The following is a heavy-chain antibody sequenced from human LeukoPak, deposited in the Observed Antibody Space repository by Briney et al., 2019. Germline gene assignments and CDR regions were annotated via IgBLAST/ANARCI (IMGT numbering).Heavy chain of an antibody. J-gene: IGHJ4*02. CDR3: AKDMQLEWLLGVGDY. D-gene: IGHD3-3*01. V-gene: IGHV3-30*04. Sequence: PGGSLRLSCAASGFTFNTYVMHWVRQAPGKGLEWVSFISYDGRNKDYADSVKGRFTISRDNSKNTLYLQMNSLRTEDTAVYYCAKDMQLEWLLGVGDYWGQGTLVTVSS. CDR1: GFTFNTYV. CDR2: ISYDGRNK.